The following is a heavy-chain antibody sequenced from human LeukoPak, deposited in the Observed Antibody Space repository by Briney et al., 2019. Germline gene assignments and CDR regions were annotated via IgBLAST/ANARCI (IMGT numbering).Heavy chain of an antibody. CDR3: ARDLGWFGELFGWFDP. V-gene: IGHV1-69*13. J-gene: IGHJ5*02. Sequence: GASVKVSCKASGGTFSSYAISWVRQAPGQGLEWMGGIIPIFGTANYAQKFQGRVTITADESTSTAYMELSSLSSEDTAVYYCARDLGWFGELFGWFDPWGQGTLVTVSS. D-gene: IGHD3-10*01. CDR2: IIPIFGTA. CDR1: GGTFSSYA.